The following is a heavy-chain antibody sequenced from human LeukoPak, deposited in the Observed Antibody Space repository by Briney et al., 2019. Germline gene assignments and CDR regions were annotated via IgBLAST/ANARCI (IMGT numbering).Heavy chain of an antibody. D-gene: IGHD3-22*01. CDR3: ARDLSPYLEYYYDSSGYPDY. V-gene: IGHV1-2*02. CDR1: GYTFTGCY. J-gene: IGHJ4*02. Sequence: ASVKVSCKASGYTFTGCYMHWVRQAPGQGLEWMGWINPNSGGTNYAQKFQGRVTMTRDTSISTAYMELSRLRSDDTAVYYCARDLSPYLEYYYDSSGYPDYWGQGTLVTVSS. CDR2: INPNSGGT.